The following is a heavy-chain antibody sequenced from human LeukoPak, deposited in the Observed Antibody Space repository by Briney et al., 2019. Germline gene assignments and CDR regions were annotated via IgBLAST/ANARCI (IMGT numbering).Heavy chain of an antibody. J-gene: IGHJ4*02. Sequence: GGSLRLSCAASGFTLSRHWMNWVRQAPGKGLEWVANIKQGGGERNYVDSVKGRFTVPRDDAMNSLYLQMNSLRAEDTAIYYCARGPNYGARTDYLDYWGLGTLVTVSS. CDR1: GFTLSRHW. V-gene: IGHV3-7*03. D-gene: IGHD4-17*01. CDR2: IKQGGGER. CDR3: ARGPNYGARTDYLDY.